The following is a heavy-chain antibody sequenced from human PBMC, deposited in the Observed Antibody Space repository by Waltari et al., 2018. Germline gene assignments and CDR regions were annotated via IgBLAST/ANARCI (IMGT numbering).Heavy chain of an antibody. CDR1: GYTFSDYF. CDR2: INPNSGVT. J-gene: IGHJ4*02. V-gene: IGHV1-2*02. Sequence: QAQLVQSGAEVKNPGASVKVSCKASGYTFSDYFINWVGMAPGQGLEWMGWINPNSGVTKYAQSFQGRVTMTRDTSINTVYMELSILRSDDTALYYCAAVIRPGRTLPWGYWGQGTLVTVSS. CDR3: AAVIRPGRTLPWGY. D-gene: IGHD7-27*01.